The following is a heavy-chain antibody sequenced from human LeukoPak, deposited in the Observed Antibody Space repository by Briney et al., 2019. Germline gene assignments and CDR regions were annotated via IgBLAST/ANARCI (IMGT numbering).Heavy chain of an antibody. CDR1: GGSFSGYY. J-gene: IGHJ5*02. D-gene: IGHD4-17*01. CDR3: ARTFTVTILTARWFDP. V-gene: IGHV4-34*01. CDR2: INHSGST. Sequence: PSETLCLTCAVYGGSFSGYYWSWIRQPPGKGLEWIGEINHSGSTNYNPSLKSRVTISVDTSKNQFSLKLSSVTAADTAVYYCARTFTVTILTARWFDPWGQGTLVTVSS.